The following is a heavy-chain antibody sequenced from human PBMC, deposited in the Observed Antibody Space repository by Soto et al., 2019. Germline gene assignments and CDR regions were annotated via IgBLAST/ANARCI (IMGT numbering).Heavy chain of an antibody. CDR3: TRVPPNNYGSGTYPFDY. D-gene: IGHD3-10*01. Sequence: EVQLVESGGGLAQPGRSLRLSCTSSGFTFDHYAMTWFRQAPGKGLEWVGFITSKAYGGTTGYAASVKGRFTISRDDSKSIAYLQMDSLKTEDTAVYYCTRVPPNNYGSGTYPFDYWGQGALVTVSS. CDR2: ITSKAYGGTT. V-gene: IGHV3-49*03. CDR1: GFTFDHYA. J-gene: IGHJ4*02.